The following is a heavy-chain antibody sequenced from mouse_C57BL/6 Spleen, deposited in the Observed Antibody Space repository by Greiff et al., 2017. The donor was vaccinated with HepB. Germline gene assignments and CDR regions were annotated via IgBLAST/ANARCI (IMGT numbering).Heavy chain of an antibody. D-gene: IGHD1-1*01. CDR2: ISDGGSYT. V-gene: IGHV5-4*01. CDR3: ARDRDYYGSRYFDY. Sequence: EVQVVESGGGLVKPGGSLKLSCAASGFTFSSYAMSWVRQTPEKRLEWVATISDGGSYTYYPDNVKGRFTISRDNAKNNLYLQMSHLKSEDTAMYYCARDRDYYGSRYFDYWGQGTTLTVSS. CDR1: GFTFSSYA. J-gene: IGHJ2*01.